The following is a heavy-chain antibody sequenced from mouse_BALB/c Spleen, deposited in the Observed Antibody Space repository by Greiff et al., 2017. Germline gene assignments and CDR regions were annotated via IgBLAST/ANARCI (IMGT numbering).Heavy chain of an antibody. J-gene: IGHJ3*01. Sequence: EVQLVESGAELVKPGASVKLSCTASGFNIKDTYMHWVKQRPEQGLEWIGRIDPANGNTKYDPKFQGKATITADTSSNTAYLQLSSLTSEDTAVYYCARGEVRRGSPFAYWGQGTLVTVSA. V-gene: IGHV14-3*02. CDR1: GFNIKDTY. D-gene: IGHD2-14*01. CDR3: ARGEVRRGSPFAY. CDR2: IDPANGNT.